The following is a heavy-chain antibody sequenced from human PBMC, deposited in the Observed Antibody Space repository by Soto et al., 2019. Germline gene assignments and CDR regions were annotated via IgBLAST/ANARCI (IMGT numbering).Heavy chain of an antibody. V-gene: IGHV1-24*01. D-gene: IGHD4-17*01. CDR2: FDPEDGET. Sequence: ASVKVSCKVSGYTLTELSMHWVRQAPGKGLEWMGGFDPEDGETIYAQKFQGRVTMTEDTSTDTAYMELSSLRSEDTAVYYWATVAHYGGNSVGPNFDYWGQGTLVTVSS. CDR3: ATVAHYGGNSVGPNFDY. J-gene: IGHJ4*02. CDR1: GYTLTELS.